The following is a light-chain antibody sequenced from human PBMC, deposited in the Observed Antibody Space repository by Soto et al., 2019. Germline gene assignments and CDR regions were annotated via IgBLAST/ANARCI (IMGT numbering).Light chain of an antibody. CDR3: QQYGSSPRVYT. CDR1: QSVSSSD. CDR2: GAS. J-gene: IGKJ2*01. Sequence: EIVLTQSPGTLSLSPGERATLSCRASQSVSSSDLAWYQQKHGQAPRLLIYGASGRATGIPDRFSGSGSGTDFTLTISRLEPEDFAVYYCQQYGSSPRVYTFGQGTKLEIK. V-gene: IGKV3-20*01.